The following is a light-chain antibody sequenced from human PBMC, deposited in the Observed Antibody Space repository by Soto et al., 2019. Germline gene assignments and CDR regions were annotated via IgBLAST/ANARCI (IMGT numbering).Light chain of an antibody. CDR2: AAS. CDR1: QSISSY. CDR3: QQANSFPTWT. V-gene: IGKV1-39*01. Sequence: DIQMTQSPSTLSASVGDRVTITCRASQSISSYLNWYQQKPGKAPKLLIYAASSLQSGVPSRFSGSGSGTDFTLTISSLQPEDFATYYCQQANSFPTWTFGQGTKVDIK. J-gene: IGKJ1*01.